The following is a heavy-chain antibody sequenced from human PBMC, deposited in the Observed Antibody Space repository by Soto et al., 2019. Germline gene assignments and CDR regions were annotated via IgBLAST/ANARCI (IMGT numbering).Heavy chain of an antibody. Sequence: QVQLQQWGAGLWKPSETLSLTCAVNGGSFSGYYWSWIRQPPGKGLEWIGEINHDGSTNYNPSPNSRVTISVDTSKSHFSLKVSSVTAADTAVYYCARVAAYYYGSGFDPWGQGTLVTVCS. CDR2: INHDGST. V-gene: IGHV4-34*01. J-gene: IGHJ5*02. CDR3: ARVAAYYYGSGFDP. D-gene: IGHD3-10*01. CDR1: GGSFSGYY.